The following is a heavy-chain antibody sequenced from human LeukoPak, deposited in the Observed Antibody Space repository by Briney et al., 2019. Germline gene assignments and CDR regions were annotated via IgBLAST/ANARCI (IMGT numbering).Heavy chain of an antibody. Sequence: GGPLRLSCAASGFTFSSYAMSWVRQASGKGLEWVSAISGSGGSTYYADSVKGRFTISRDNSKNTLYLQMNSLRAEDTAVYYCAKRSLLWFGELFEGDAFDIWGQGTMVTVSS. D-gene: IGHD3-10*01. CDR1: GFTFSSYA. CDR3: AKRSLLWFGELFEGDAFDI. J-gene: IGHJ3*02. V-gene: IGHV3-23*01. CDR2: ISGSGGST.